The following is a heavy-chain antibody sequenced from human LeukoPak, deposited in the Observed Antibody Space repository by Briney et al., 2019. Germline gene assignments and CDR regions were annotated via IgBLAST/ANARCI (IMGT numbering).Heavy chain of an antibody. CDR1: GGSINSYY. D-gene: IGHD1-26*01. Sequence: SETLSLTCTVSGGSINSYYWSWIRQPPGKGLEWIGYIYYSGSTNYNPSLKSRVTISVDTSKNQFSLKLSSVTAADTAVYYCARDMYSGSHNWFDPWGQGTLVTVSS. J-gene: IGHJ5*02. CDR3: ARDMYSGSHNWFDP. V-gene: IGHV4-59*12. CDR2: IYYSGST.